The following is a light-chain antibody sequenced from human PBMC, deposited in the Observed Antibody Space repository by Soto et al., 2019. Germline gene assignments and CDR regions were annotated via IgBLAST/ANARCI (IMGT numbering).Light chain of an antibody. J-gene: IGKJ1*01. V-gene: IGKV3-20*01. CDR2: AAS. Sequence: DIVLTQSPGTLSLSPGGRATLSCRASQRVRSSYLAWYQQKPGQAPRLLIYAASSRATGIPDRFSGSGSGTDFTLTISRLEPEDFAVYFCHQYDSTSSSWTFGQGTKVDIK. CDR3: HQYDSTSSSWT. CDR1: QRVRSSY.